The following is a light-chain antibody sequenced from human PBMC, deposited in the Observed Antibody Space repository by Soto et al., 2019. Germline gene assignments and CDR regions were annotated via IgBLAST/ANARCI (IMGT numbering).Light chain of an antibody. J-gene: IGLJ3*02. V-gene: IGLV2-14*01. CDR1: SSDVGGYNY. Sequence: QSALTQPASVSGSPGQSITISCTGTSSDVGGYNYVSWYQQHPGKAPKLMIYEVSNRPSGVSNRFSGSKSGNTASLTISGLQAGDEADYYCNSYTSSSTWVFGGGTKLTVL. CDR3: NSYTSSSTWV. CDR2: EVS.